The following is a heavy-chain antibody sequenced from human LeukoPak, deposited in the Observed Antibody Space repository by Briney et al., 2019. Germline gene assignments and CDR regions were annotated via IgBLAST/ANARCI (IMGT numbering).Heavy chain of an antibody. D-gene: IGHD3-3*01. J-gene: IGHJ4*02. Sequence: SETLSLTCAVSGYSISSGYYWGWIRQPPGKRLEWIGSIYHSGSTYYNPSLKSRVTISVDTSKNQFSLKLSSVTAADTAVYYCARQVALEWLLYKGEFDYWGQGTLVTVSS. V-gene: IGHV4-38-2*01. CDR2: IYHSGST. CDR1: GYSISSGYY. CDR3: ARQVALEWLLYKGEFDY.